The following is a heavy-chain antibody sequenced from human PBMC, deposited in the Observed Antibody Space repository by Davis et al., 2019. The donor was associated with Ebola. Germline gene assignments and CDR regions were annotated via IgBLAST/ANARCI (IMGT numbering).Heavy chain of an antibody. CDR2: IYYSGST. CDR1: GYSISSGYY. J-gene: IGHJ4*02. D-gene: IGHD2-21*02. V-gene: IGHV4-38-2*02. Sequence: PGGSLRLSCTVSGYSISSGYYWGWIRQPPGKGLEWIGYIYYSGSTYYNPSLKSRVTISVDTSKNQFSLKLSSVTAADTAVYYCARRQGSDSYFYLDYWGQGTLVTVS. CDR3: ARRQGSDSYFYLDY.